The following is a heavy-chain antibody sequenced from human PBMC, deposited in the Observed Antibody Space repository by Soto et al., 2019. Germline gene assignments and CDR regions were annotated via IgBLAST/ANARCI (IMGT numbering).Heavy chain of an antibody. J-gene: IGHJ4*02. V-gene: IGHV1-69*04. CDR3: AREYYYGSGSYYNRVY. D-gene: IGHD3-10*01. CDR1: GGTFSSYT. CDR2: IIPILGIA. Sequence: ASVKVSCNASGGTFSSYTISWVRQAPGQGLEWMGRIIPILGIANYAQKFQGRVTITADKSTSTAYMELSSLRSEDTAVYYCAREYYYGSGSYYNRVYWGQGTLVTVSS.